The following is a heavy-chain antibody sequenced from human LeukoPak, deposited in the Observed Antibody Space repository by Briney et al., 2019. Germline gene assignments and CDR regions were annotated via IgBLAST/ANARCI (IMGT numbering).Heavy chain of an antibody. CDR1: GFTFSSYA. CDR2: ISYDGSNK. V-gene: IGHV3-30*04. CDR3: AKATAMARFDY. J-gene: IGHJ4*02. D-gene: IGHD5-18*01. Sequence: GGSLRLSCAASGFTFSSYAMHWVRQAPGKGLEWVAVISYDGSNKYYADSVKGRFTISRDNSKNTLYLQMNSLRAEDTAVYYCAKATAMARFDYWGQGTLVTVSS.